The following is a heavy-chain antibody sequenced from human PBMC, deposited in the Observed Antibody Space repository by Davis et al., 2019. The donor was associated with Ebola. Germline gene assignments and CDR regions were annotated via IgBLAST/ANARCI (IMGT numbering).Heavy chain of an antibody. CDR3: TTPGGQDSGYDVFEI. CDR1: GYTFTNYY. V-gene: IGHV1-46*03. Sequence: ASVKVSCKASGYTFTNYYMHWVRQAPGQGLEWMGMINPNDGRTIYEQKFQGRVTVTRDTSTTTVYMDLSSLRSEDTALYYCTTPGGQDSGYDVFEIWGQGKMVTVSS. J-gene: IGHJ3*02. D-gene: IGHD5-12*01. CDR2: INPNDGRT.